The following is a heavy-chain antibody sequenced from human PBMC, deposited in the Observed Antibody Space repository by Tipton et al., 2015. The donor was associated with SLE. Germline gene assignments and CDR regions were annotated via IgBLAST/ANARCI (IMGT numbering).Heavy chain of an antibody. Sequence: TLSLTCTVSGGSISSYYWSWIRQPPGKGLEWIGYIYYSGSTNYNPSLKSRVTISVDTSKNQFSLKLSSVTAADTAVYYCARDPRAGAAGGTGAFDIWGQGTMVTVSS. V-gene: IGHV4-59*01. D-gene: IGHD6-13*01. CDR3: ARDPRAGAAGGTGAFDI. CDR1: GGSISSYY. J-gene: IGHJ3*02. CDR2: IYYSGST.